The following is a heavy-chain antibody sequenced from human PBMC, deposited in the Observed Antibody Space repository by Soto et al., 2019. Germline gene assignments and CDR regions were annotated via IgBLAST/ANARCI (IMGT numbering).Heavy chain of an antibody. V-gene: IGHV1-46*01. J-gene: IGHJ4*02. CDR2: INPSGGST. D-gene: IGHD2-21*02. CDR1: GYTFTSYY. Sequence: GASVKVSCKASGYTFTSYYMHWVRQAPGQGLEWMGIINPSGGSTSYARKFQGRVTMNRDTSTSTVYMELSSLRSEDTAVYYCARGYIVVVTAIMNIDYWGQGTLVTVSS. CDR3: ARGYIVVVTAIMNIDY.